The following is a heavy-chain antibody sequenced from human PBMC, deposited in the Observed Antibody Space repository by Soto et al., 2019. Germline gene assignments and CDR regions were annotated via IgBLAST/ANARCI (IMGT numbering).Heavy chain of an antibody. D-gene: IGHD3-10*01. CDR1: GFTFSSYW. J-gene: IGHJ6*02. V-gene: IGHV3-7*03. CDR2: IKQDGSEK. CDR3: ARDSQGSYHNNYYYYGMDV. Sequence: PGGSLRLSCAASGFTFSSYWMSWVRQAPGKGLEWVANIKQDGSEKYYVDSVKGRFTISRDNAKNSLYLQMNSLRAEDTAVYYCARDSQGSYHNNYYYYGMDVWGQGTTVTVSS.